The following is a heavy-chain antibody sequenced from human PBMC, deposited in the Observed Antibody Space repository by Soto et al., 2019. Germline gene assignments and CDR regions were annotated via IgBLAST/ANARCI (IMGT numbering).Heavy chain of an antibody. CDR1: GFTVNSNY. Sequence: RGSLRLSCAASGFTVNSNYMSWVRQAPGKGLEWVSVIYSGGSTNYADSVKGRFTISRDNSRNTLYLQMNSLRAEDTAVYYCARLINGGFDYWGQGTLVTVSS. D-gene: IGHD1-20*01. CDR2: IYSGGST. V-gene: IGHV3-66*04. J-gene: IGHJ4*02. CDR3: ARLINGGFDY.